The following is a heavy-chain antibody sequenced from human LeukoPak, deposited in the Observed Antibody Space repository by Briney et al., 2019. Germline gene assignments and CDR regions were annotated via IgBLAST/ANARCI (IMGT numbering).Heavy chain of an antibody. CDR2: INPNSGAT. D-gene: IGHD3-9*01. V-gene: IGHV1-2*02. Sequence: ASVKVSCKASGYTFTGYYMHWVRQAPGQGLEWMGWINPNSGATNYAQKFQGRVTMTRDTSISTAYMELSRLRSDDTAVYYCARAWREYFDWFPFDYWGQGTLVTVSS. CDR1: GYTFTGYY. J-gene: IGHJ4*02. CDR3: ARAWREYFDWFPFDY.